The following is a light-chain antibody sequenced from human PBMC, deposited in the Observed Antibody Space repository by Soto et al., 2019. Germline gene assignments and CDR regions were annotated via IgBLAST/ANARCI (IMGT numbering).Light chain of an antibody. J-gene: IGKJ5*01. CDR2: GTS. Sequence: IEMTQSPSSLSASVGDRVTITCRASQSISTFVNWYQQVRGKASKLLIQGTSTLQSGVPSRFSGTGSGTDFTLTISSLQPEDCATYYCQQRSNWPPEVTFGQGTRLEIK. V-gene: IGKV1-39*01. CDR1: QSISTF. CDR3: QQRSNWPPEVT.